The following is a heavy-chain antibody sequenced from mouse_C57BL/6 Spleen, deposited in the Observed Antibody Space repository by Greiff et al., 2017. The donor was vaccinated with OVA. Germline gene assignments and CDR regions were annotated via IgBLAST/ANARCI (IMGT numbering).Heavy chain of an antibody. CDR1: GYSITSGYY. CDR2: ISYDGSN. CDR3: ARGGGYGSSYEGAWFAY. J-gene: IGHJ3*01. D-gene: IGHD1-1*01. V-gene: IGHV3-6*01. Sequence: EVQLQQSGPGLVKPSQSLSLTCSVTGYSITSGYYWNWIRQFPGNKLEWMGYISYDGSNNYNPSLKNRISITRDTSKNQFFLKLNSVTTEDTATYYCARGGGYGSSYEGAWFAYWGQGTLVTVSA.